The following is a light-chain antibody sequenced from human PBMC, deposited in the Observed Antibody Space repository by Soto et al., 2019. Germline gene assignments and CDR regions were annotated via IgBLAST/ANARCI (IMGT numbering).Light chain of an antibody. CDR1: ERISPC. J-gene: IGKJ1*01. CDR2: AAS. Sequence: DIQMTQSPSSVSASVGDRVIITCRASERISPCLAWYQQKPGIAPKLLIYAASILQPGVPSRFSGRGSGTDFTLTITNLQPEDFATDFCLQVNRFPRTFGQGTKVEIK. CDR3: LQVNRFPRT. V-gene: IGKV1-12*01.